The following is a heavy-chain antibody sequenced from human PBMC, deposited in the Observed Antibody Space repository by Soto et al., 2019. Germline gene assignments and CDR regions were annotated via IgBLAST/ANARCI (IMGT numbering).Heavy chain of an antibody. D-gene: IGHD5-12*01. J-gene: IGHJ6*02. CDR3: ARDRPARASGYPLSPPYYYYVMDV. Sequence: SETLSLTCTVSGGSISSYCWSWIRQPPGKGMEWIGYIYYNGSTNYNPPLKSRVTISVDTSKNQFSLKLSSVTAADTAVYYCARDRPARASGYPLSPPYYYYVMDVWGQGTTVTVSS. CDR2: IYYNGST. CDR1: GGSISSYC. V-gene: IGHV4-59*01.